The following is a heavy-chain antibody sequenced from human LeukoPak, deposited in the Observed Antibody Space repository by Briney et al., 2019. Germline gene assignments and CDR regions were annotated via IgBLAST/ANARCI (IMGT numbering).Heavy chain of an antibody. CDR2: IYYSGST. J-gene: IGHJ1*01. V-gene: IGHV4-39*01. CDR1: GGSISSSSYY. D-gene: IGHD3-10*01. Sequence: PSETLSLTCTVSGGSISSSSYYWGWIRLPPGKGLEWIGSIYYSGSTYYNPSLKSRVTISVDTSKNQFSLKLSSVTAADTAVYYCARQIGFITMVRGVTAEYFQHWGQGTLVTVSS. CDR3: ARQIGFITMVRGVTAEYFQH.